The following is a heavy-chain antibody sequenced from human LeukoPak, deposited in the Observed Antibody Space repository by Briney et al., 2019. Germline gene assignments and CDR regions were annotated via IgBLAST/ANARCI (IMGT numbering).Heavy chain of an antibody. CDR1: GGSISSGDHY. J-gene: IGHJ6*02. Sequence: PSQTLSLTCSVAGGSISSGDHYWTWIRQPPGKGLEWIGYISDSGNTYYNPSLKSRVTISLDASKNQFSLRLTSVTAADTAVYYCARVGGGDSTWYSSYYGIDVWGQGTTVTVSS. CDR3: ARVGGGDSTWYSSYYGIDV. V-gene: IGHV4-30-4*01. D-gene: IGHD6-13*01. CDR2: ISDSGNT.